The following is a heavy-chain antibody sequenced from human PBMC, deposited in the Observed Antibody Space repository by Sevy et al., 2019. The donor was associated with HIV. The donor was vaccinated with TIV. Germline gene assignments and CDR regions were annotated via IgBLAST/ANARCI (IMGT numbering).Heavy chain of an antibody. J-gene: IGHJ6*02. D-gene: IGHD3-3*01. CDR3: AKGGEMYYDVWGDPNCRLDV. V-gene: IGHV3-23*01. CDR2: ISDSGGST. Sequence: GGSLRLSCAASGFTFSSYAMSWVRQAPGKGLEWVSAISDSGGSTYYADSVKGRFTISRDNSKNTLYLQMNSLRAEDTAVYYCAKGGEMYYDVWGDPNCRLDVWGQGTMVTVSS. CDR1: GFTFSSYA.